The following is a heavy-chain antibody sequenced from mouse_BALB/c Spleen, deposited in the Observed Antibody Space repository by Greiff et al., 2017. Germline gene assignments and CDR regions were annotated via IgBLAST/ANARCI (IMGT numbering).Heavy chain of an antibody. J-gene: IGHJ3*01. CDR1: GYAFTNYL. CDR3: GRSGVVAWFAY. D-gene: IGHD1-1*02. V-gene: IGHV1-54*01. CDR2: INPGSGGT. Sequence: VQLQQSGAELVRPGTSVKVSCKASGYAFTNYLIEWVKQRPGQGLEWIGVINPGSGGTNYNEKFKGKATLTADKSSSTAYMQLSSLTSDDSAVYFCGRSGVVAWFAYWGQGTLVTVSA.